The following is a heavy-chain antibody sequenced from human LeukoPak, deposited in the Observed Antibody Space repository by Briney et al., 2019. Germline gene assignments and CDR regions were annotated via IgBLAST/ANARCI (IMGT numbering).Heavy chain of an antibody. CDR3: ARGGYQLRGYSYGTILDY. CDR1: GGSISSGDYY. J-gene: IGHJ4*02. CDR2: INHSGST. Sequence: SETLSLTCTVSGGSISSGDYYWSWIRQPPGKGLEWIGEINHSGSTNYNPSLKSRVTISVDTSKNQFSLKLTSVTAADTAVYYCARGGYQLRGYSYGTILDYWGQGTLVTVPS. D-gene: IGHD5-18*01. V-gene: IGHV4-30-4*01.